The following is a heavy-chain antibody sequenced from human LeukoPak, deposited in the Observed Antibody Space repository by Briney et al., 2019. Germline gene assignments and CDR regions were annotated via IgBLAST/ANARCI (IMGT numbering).Heavy chain of an antibody. Sequence: SETLSLTCTASGGSISSSSYYWGWIRQPPGKGLEWIGSIYYSGSTYYNPSLKSRVTISVDTSKNQFSLKLSSVTAADTAVYYCARGSGRRENGGNYSPFDYWGQGTLVTVSS. D-gene: IGHD4-23*01. J-gene: IGHJ4*02. V-gene: IGHV4-39*07. CDR3: ARGSGRRENGGNYSPFDY. CDR1: GGSISSSSYY. CDR2: IYYSGST.